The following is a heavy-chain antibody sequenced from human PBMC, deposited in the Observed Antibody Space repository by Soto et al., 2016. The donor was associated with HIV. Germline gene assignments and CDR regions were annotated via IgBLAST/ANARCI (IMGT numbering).Heavy chain of an antibody. D-gene: IGHD2-15*01. Sequence: QVQLVQSGGEVKKPGASVKVSCKTSGYTFTSYGISWVRQAPGQGLEWMGWISGYKGDTNYAQKLQGRVTMTTDTSTSTVYMELRSLKSDDTAVYYCTRAAVVVVAATNGGVSWFDPWGQGTLVTVSS. CDR2: ISGYKGDT. CDR3: TRAAVVVVAATNGGVSWFDP. V-gene: IGHV1-18*01. J-gene: IGHJ5*02. CDR1: GYTFTSYG.